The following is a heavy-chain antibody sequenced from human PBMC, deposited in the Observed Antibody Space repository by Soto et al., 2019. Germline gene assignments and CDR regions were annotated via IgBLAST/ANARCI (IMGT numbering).Heavy chain of an antibody. V-gene: IGHV4-59*01. CDR3: ARDLLGWFGDYDAFDI. CDR2: IYYSGST. CDR1: GGSISSYY. Sequence: SETLSLTCTVSGGSISSYYWSWIRQPPGKGLEWIGYIYYSGSTNYNPSLKSRVTISVDTSKNQFSLKLSSVTAADTAVYYCARDLLGWFGDYDAFDIWGQGTTVTVSS. J-gene: IGHJ3*02. D-gene: IGHD3-10*01.